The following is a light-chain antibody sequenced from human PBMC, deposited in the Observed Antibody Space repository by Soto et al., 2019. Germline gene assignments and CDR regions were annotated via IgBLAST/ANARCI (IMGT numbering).Light chain of an antibody. CDR1: QGVRNY. CDR2: DAS. V-gene: IGKV1-39*01. CDR3: QQSYSTPPEFT. Sequence: DIQLTQSPSSLSASVGDRVTFTCQASQGVRNYLNWYQQKSGQAPKLLIHDASNLQTGAPSRFSGSGSGTDFTLTISSLQPEDFATYYCQQSYSTPPEFTFGPGTKVDIK. J-gene: IGKJ3*01.